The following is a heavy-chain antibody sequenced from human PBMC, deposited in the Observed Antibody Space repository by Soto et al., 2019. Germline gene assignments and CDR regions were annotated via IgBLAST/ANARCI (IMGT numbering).Heavy chain of an antibody. CDR3: ARADYEILTGSYAMDV. V-gene: IGHV4-4*07. D-gene: IGHD3-9*01. CDR1: DDFISSYY. CDR2: VSTNGAT. J-gene: IGHJ6*02. Sequence: PSETLSLTCTVSDDFISSYYWNWIRQPAGKGLEWIGRVSTNGATNYNPSLESRVTMSVDTSKNQFSLKLTSVTAADTAVYFCARADYEILTGSYAMDVWGQGT.